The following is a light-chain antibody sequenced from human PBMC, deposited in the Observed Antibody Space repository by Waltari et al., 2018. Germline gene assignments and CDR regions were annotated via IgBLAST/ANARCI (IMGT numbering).Light chain of an antibody. CDR2: RIN. V-gene: IGLV1-47*01. Sequence: QSVLTQPPAALGTPGQRVTISCAGRTSNLGTHYVNWYQKFPAAAPNLLIYRINQRPSGVPDRFSGSKSGTSASLVISGLRSEDDADYFCAGWDDNLSVVFGGGTKLTVL. J-gene: IGLJ2*01. CDR1: TSNLGTHY. CDR3: AGWDDNLSVV.